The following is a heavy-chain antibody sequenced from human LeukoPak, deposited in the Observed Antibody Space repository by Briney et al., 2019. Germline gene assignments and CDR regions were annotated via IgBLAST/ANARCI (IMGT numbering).Heavy chain of an antibody. J-gene: IGHJ4*02. D-gene: IGHD1-26*01. CDR3: AKGSRGNYDY. V-gene: IGHV3-23*01. CDR2: IIDSGIST. CDR1: GFTFNSYT. Sequence: GGSLRLSCAASGFTFNSYTMAWVRQAPEKGLEWVSSIIDSGISTYYADSVKGRFTISRDNSKNTLYLQMNSLRAEDTAVHYCAKGSRGNYDYWGQGTLVTVSS.